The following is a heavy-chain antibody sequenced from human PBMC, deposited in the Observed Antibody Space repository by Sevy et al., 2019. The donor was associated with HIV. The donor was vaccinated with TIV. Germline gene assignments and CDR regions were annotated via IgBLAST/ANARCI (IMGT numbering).Heavy chain of an antibody. J-gene: IGHJ4*02. D-gene: IGHD6-13*01. CDR1: DFTFSSYA. CDR3: AKSAGYSSSWYFDY. CDR2: ISGSGGTS. V-gene: IGHV3-23*01. Sequence: GGSLRLSCAASDFTFSSYAMGWVRQAPGKGLEWVSAISGSGGTSYYADSVKGRFTLSRDTSTNTLSLQMNSLRADDTAVYYCAKSAGYSSSWYFDYWGQGTLVTVSS.